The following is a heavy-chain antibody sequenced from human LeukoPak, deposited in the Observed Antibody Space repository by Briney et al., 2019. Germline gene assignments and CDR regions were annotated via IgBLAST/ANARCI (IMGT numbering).Heavy chain of an antibody. D-gene: IGHD3-10*01. J-gene: IGHJ4*02. CDR3: AKDGTHRLLHPFDGGEPGDY. CDR1: GFTFSSHG. Sequence: PGGSLRLSCAASGFTFSSHGMSWVRQAPGKGLEWVSTISGSGDNTYYADSVKGRFTISRDNSKNTLYLQMNSLRAEDTAVYYCAKDGTHRLLHPFDGGEPGDYWGQGTLVTVSS. V-gene: IGHV3-23*01. CDR2: ISGSGDNT.